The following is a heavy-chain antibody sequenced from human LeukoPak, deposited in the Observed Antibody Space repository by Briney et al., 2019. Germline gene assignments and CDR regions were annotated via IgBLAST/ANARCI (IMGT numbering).Heavy chain of an antibody. CDR1: GGTFSSYA. Sequence: SVKVSCKASGGTFSSYAISWVRQAPGQGLEWMGRIIPILGIANYAQKFQGRVTITADKSTSTACMELSSLRSEDTAVYYCARNSEGYYGSGIYGMDVWGQGTTVTVSS. D-gene: IGHD3-10*01. V-gene: IGHV1-69*04. CDR2: IIPILGIA. CDR3: ARNSEGYYGSGIYGMDV. J-gene: IGHJ6*02.